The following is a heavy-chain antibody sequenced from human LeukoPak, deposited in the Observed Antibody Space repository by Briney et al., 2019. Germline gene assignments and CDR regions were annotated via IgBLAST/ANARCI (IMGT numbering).Heavy chain of an antibody. CDR3: ARAFRGYCSGGSCYYAFDI. J-gene: IGHJ3*02. CDR1: GDSVSSNSAA. D-gene: IGHD2-15*01. CDR2: TYYRSKWYN. Sequence: SQTLSLTCAISGDSVSSNSAAWNWIRQPPSRGLEWLGRTYYRSKWYNDYAVSVKSRITINPDTSKNQFSLQLNSVTPEDTAVYYCARAFRGYCSGGSCYYAFDIWGQGTMVTVSS. V-gene: IGHV6-1*01.